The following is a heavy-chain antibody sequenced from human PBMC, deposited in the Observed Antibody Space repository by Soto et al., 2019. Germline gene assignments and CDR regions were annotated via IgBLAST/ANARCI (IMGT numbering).Heavy chain of an antibody. CDR2: IYPGDSDT. Sequence: PGESLKISCKGSGHSFTTYWIGWVRQMPGKGLEWMGIIYPGDSDTRYSPSFQGQVTISADKSISTAYLQWSSLKASDTAMYYCARLGPGSITMIVVVGGLYGMDVWGQGTTVTVSS. CDR1: GHSFTTYW. J-gene: IGHJ6*02. CDR3: ARLGPGSITMIVVVGGLYGMDV. V-gene: IGHV5-51*01. D-gene: IGHD3-22*01.